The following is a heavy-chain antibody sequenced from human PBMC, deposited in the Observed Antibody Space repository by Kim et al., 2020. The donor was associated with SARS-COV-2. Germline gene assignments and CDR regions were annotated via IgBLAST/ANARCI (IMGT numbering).Heavy chain of an antibody. CDR3: THYYDTSGYYGSDS. V-gene: IGHV3-73*01. J-gene: IGHJ4*02. D-gene: IGHD3-22*01. Sequence: DAAVKGRLTISRDDSENTAYLQMNSLQTEDTAVYYCTHYYDTSGYYGSDSWGQGTLVTVSS.